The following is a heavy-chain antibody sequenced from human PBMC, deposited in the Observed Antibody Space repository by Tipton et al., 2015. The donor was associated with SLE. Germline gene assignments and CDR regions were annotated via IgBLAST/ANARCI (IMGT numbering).Heavy chain of an antibody. Sequence: SLRLSCAASGFTFSSYWMHWVRQAPGKGLVWVSRINSDGTSTSYADSVKGRFTISRDNAKNTLYLQMNSLRAEDTAVYYWAREVVATACHIGCHYCFYMVVRGKRTTVTVSS. CDR1: GFTFSSYW. V-gene: IGHV3-74*01. CDR2: INSDGTST. J-gene: IGHJ6*03. CDR3: AREVVATACHIGCHYCFYMVV. D-gene: IGHD2-21*02.